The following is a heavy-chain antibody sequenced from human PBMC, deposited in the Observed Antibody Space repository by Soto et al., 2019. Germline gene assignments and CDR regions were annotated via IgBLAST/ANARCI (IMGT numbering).Heavy chain of an antibody. D-gene: IGHD4-17*01. CDR1: GDAINNGDCY. Sequence: SETLSLTCTVSGDAINNGDCYWSWLRQLPGKGLEWIGYIYYSGSKYYNPSLKSRVSMSVDTSKNHFSLNLTSVTAADTAVYYCAREKEDDSGDYNAFDIWGQGTVVTVSS. CDR3: AREKEDDSGDYNAFDI. V-gene: IGHV4-30-4*01. CDR2: IYYSGSK. J-gene: IGHJ3*02.